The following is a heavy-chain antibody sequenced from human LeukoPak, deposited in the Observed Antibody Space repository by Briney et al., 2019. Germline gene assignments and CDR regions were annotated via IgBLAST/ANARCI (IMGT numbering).Heavy chain of an antibody. CDR3: ARATGDVPERYNWFDP. Sequence: PGGSLRLSCAVSGFTFSSYAMSWVRQAPGKGLEWVSAISGSGGSTYYADSVKGRFTISRDNSKNTLYLQMNSLRAEDTAVYYCARATGDVPERYNWFDPWGQGTLVTVSS. D-gene: IGHD7-27*01. CDR2: ISGSGGST. J-gene: IGHJ5*02. V-gene: IGHV3-23*01. CDR1: GFTFSSYA.